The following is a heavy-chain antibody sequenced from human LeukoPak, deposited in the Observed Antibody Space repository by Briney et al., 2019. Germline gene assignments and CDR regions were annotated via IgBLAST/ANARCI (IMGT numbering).Heavy chain of an antibody. V-gene: IGHV1-69*06. CDR3: ARPGTYYYDSSGYPNYYYYYMDV. CDR1: GGTFSSYA. Sequence: GASVKVSCKASGGTFSSYAISWVRQAPGQGLEWMGGIIPIFGTANYAQKFQGRVTITADKSTSAAYMELSSLRSEDTAVYYCARPGTYYYDSSGYPNYYYYYMDVWGKGTTVAVSS. J-gene: IGHJ6*03. CDR2: IIPIFGTA. D-gene: IGHD3-22*01.